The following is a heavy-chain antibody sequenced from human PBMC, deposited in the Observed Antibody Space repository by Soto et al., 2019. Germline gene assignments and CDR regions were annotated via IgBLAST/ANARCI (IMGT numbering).Heavy chain of an antibody. CDR1: GYTFTSYG. J-gene: IGHJ5*02. CDR3: ARDYDFWSGYSHWFDP. Sequence: ASVKVSCKASGYTFTSYGINWVRQAPGQGLEWMGWISAYNGNTNYAQKLQGRVTMTTDTSTSTAYMELRSLRSDDTAVYYCARDYDFWSGYSHWFDPWGQGTLVTVSS. D-gene: IGHD3-3*01. CDR2: ISAYNGNT. V-gene: IGHV1-18*04.